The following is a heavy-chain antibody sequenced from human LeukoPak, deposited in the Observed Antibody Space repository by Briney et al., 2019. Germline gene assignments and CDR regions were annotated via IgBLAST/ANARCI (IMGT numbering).Heavy chain of an antibody. Sequence: GGSLRLSCMFSGFTVSGRYMTWVRQAPGKGLEAVSVVYAGGTTYHTDSVKGRFIASRDNSKNTVFLQMNNLRVDDTAVYFCARDFYNHYGGGFVWGRGTTVIVSS. CDR1: GFTVSGRY. CDR2: VYAGGTT. D-gene: IGHD4-17*01. CDR3: ARDFYNHYGGGFV. V-gene: IGHV3-66*01. J-gene: IGHJ6*02.